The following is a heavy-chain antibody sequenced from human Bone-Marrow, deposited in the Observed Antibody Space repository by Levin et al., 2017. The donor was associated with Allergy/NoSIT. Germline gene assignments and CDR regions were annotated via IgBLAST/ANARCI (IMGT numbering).Heavy chain of an antibody. Sequence: SETLSLTCAVYGGSFSGYYWSWIRQPPGKGLEWIGEINHSGSTNYNPSLKSRVTISVDTSKNQFSLKLSSVTAADTAVYYCARGGVLMVYAPLGNWFDPWGQGTLVTVSS. CDR3: ARGGVLMVYAPLGNWFDP. D-gene: IGHD2-8*01. J-gene: IGHJ5*02. CDR1: GGSFSGYY. V-gene: IGHV4-34*01. CDR2: INHSGST.